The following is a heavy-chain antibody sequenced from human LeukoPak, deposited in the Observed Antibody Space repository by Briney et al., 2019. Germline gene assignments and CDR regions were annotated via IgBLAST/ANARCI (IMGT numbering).Heavy chain of an antibody. V-gene: IGHV3-11*04. CDR2: ISSSGSTI. Sequence: GGSLRLSCAASGFTFSDYYMSWIRQAPGKGLEWVSYISSSGSTIYYADSVKGRFTISRDNAKNSLYLQMNSLRAEDTAVYYCARDHGIAVGESYYCYYMDVWGKGTTVTISS. CDR3: ARDHGIAVGESYYCYYMDV. J-gene: IGHJ6*03. D-gene: IGHD6-19*01. CDR1: GFTFSDYY.